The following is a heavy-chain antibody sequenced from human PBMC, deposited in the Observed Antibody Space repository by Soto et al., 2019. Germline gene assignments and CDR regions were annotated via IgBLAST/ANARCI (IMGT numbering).Heavy chain of an antibody. CDR2: IYYTGST. Sequence: SETLSLTCTVSGGSFSSGDYYWSWVRQPPGKGLEWIGYIYYTGSTFNNPSLKSRVSISIDTSKTQFSLMLSSVTAAVTAVYYCARIHFGDEPSYYYYGMDVWGQGTTVTVSS. J-gene: IGHJ6*02. D-gene: IGHD4-17*01. CDR1: GGSFSSGDYY. V-gene: IGHV4-30-4*01. CDR3: ARIHFGDEPSYYYYGMDV.